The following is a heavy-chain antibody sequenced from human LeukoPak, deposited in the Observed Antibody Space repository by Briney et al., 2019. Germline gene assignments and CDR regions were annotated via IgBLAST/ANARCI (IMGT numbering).Heavy chain of an antibody. CDR2: ITASGTAM. Sequence: GGSLRLSCAASGFSVSSSYMNWVRQAPGKGLEWVSHITASGTAMFYADSVKGRFTISRDNAKNSLYLQMNSLRDEDTAVYYCASSGSYRFDYWGQGTLVTVSS. V-gene: IGHV3-48*02. CDR1: GFSVSSSY. CDR3: ASSGSYRFDY. J-gene: IGHJ4*02. D-gene: IGHD1-26*01.